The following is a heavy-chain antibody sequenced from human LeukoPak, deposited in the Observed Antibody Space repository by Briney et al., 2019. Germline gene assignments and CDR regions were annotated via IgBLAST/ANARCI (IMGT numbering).Heavy chain of an antibody. J-gene: IGHJ4*02. CDR2: ISSSSSYI. CDR3: AKAHDYGDYAGFDY. D-gene: IGHD4-17*01. V-gene: IGHV3-21*04. CDR1: GFTFSSYS. Sequence: GGSLRLSCAASGFTFSSYSMNWVRQAPGKGLEWVSSISSSSSYIYYADSVKGRFTISRDNAKTSLYLQINNLRAEDTALYYCAKAHDYGDYAGFDYWGQGTLVSVSS.